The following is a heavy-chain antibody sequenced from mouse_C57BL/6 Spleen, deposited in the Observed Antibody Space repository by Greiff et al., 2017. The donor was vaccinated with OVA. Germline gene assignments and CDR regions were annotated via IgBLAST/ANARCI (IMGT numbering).Heavy chain of an antibody. V-gene: IGHV1-26*01. CDR1: GYTFTDYY. J-gene: IGHJ4*01. CDR2: INPNNGGT. D-gene: IGHD1-1*01. CDR3: ARDTTVVD. Sequence: EVQLQQSGPELVKPGASVKISCKASGYTFTDYYMNWVKQSHGKSLEWIGDINPNNGGTSYNQKFKGKATLTVDKSSSTAYMELRSLTSEDSAVYYCARDTTVVDWGQGTSVTVSS.